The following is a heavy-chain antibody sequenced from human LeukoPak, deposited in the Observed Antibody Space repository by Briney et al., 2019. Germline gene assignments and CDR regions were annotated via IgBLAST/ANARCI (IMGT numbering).Heavy chain of an antibody. D-gene: IGHD6-6*01. Sequence: ASVKVSCKASGYTFTSYDINWVRQATGQGLEWMGWMNPNSGNTGYAQKFQGRVTITRNTSISTAYMELSSLRSEDTAVYYCARASPIAAHPLPTWGYWGQGTLVTVSS. J-gene: IGHJ4*02. CDR1: GYTFTSYD. CDR2: MNPNSGNT. V-gene: IGHV1-8*03. CDR3: ARASPIAAHPLPTWGY.